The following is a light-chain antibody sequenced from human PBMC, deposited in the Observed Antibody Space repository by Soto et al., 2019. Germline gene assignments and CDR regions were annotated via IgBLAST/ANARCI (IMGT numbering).Light chain of an antibody. CDR2: GAS. CDR3: QQYNNWPRT. V-gene: IGKV3-15*01. CDR1: QSISAN. Sequence: EIVMTQSPATLSVSPGERATLSCRASQSISANLAWYQQKPGQTPRLLIYGASTRARGVPAKFSGSGSGTEFTLTISSQQSEDFAVYYCQQYNNWPRTFGQGTKVEIK. J-gene: IGKJ1*01.